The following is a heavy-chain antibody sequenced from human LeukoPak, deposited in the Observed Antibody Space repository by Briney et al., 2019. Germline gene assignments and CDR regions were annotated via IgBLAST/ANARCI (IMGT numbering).Heavy chain of an antibody. CDR3: ARLAYCGGDCYSAEYFQH. Sequence: PSETLSLTCTVSGGSISSSSYYWGWIRQPPGKGLEWIGSIYYSGSTYYNPSLKSRVTISVNTSKNQFSLKLSSVTAADTAVYYCARLAYCGGDCYSAEYFQHWGQGTLVTVSS. CDR2: IYYSGST. V-gene: IGHV4-39*01. D-gene: IGHD2-21*01. CDR1: GGSISSSSYY. J-gene: IGHJ1*01.